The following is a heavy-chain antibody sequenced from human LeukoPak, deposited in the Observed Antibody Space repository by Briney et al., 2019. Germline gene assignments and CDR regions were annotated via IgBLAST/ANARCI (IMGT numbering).Heavy chain of an antibody. J-gene: IGHJ5*02. V-gene: IGHV4-39*07. CDR2: IHYSGNT. CDR1: GVSISSNIYY. Sequence: SETLSLTCIVSGVSISSNIYYWGWIRQPPGKGLEWIGSIHYSGNTYYNPSLKSRVTISVDTSKNQFSLKLSSVTAADTAVYYCAQRLRLNWFDPWSQGTLVTVSS. D-gene: IGHD5-12*01. CDR3: AQRLRLNWFDP.